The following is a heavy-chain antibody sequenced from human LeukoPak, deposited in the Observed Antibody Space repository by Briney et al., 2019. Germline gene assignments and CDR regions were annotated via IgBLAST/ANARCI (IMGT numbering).Heavy chain of an antibody. J-gene: IGHJ4*02. V-gene: IGHV1-2*02. D-gene: IGHD6-6*01. Sequence: VASVKVSCKSSGYTFTGYYMHWVRQALGQGLEWMVWINPNSGGTNYAQNFQGRVTITRDTSISTAYMELSRLRSDDTAVYYCATIAARQFDYWGQGTLVTVSS. CDR2: INPNSGGT. CDR3: ATIAARQFDY. CDR1: GYTFTGYY.